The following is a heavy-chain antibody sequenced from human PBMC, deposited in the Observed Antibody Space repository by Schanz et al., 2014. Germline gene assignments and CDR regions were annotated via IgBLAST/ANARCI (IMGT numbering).Heavy chain of an antibody. CDR2: INPANGNT. CDR3: ARDLIADAESWCDP. CDR1: GYSFTDYA. D-gene: IGHD6-13*01. J-gene: IGHJ5*02. V-gene: IGHV1-18*01. Sequence: QVQLVQSGVEVKRPGASVRVSCKASGYSFTDYAIHWVRQAPGQGLEWMGWINPANGNTHYSPRLNGRVSISSDTAASTVYLHFSSLKSDDTAVYYCARDLIADAESWCDPWGQGTPITVSS.